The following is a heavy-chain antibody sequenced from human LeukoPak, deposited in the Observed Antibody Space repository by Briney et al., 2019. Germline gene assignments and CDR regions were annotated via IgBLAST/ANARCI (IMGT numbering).Heavy chain of an antibody. D-gene: IGHD2-21*02. V-gene: IGHV4-61*01. CDR1: GGSVNSQNYY. CDR2: IYNNVRT. Sequence: SETLSLTCTVSGGSVNSQNYYWNWIRQPPGKGLEWIGYIYNNVRTNYNPSLKSRVAIFVDTSANQFSLRLSSVIAADTAVYYCASYCGGDCPQYYFDYWGQGTLVTVSS. CDR3: ASYCGGDCPQYYFDY. J-gene: IGHJ4*02.